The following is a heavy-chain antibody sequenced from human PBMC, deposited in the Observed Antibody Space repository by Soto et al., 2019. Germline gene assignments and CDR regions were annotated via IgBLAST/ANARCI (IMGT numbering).Heavy chain of an antibody. Sequence: SETLSLTCTVSGGSISSGDYYWSWIRQPPGKGLEWIGYIYYSGSTYYNPSLKSRVTISVDTSKNQFSLTLSSVTAADTAVYYCAGDHYYDSSGQLDYWGQGTLVTVS. CDR1: GGSISSGDYY. CDR3: AGDHYYDSSGQLDY. D-gene: IGHD3-22*01. V-gene: IGHV4-30-4*01. J-gene: IGHJ4*02. CDR2: IYYSGST.